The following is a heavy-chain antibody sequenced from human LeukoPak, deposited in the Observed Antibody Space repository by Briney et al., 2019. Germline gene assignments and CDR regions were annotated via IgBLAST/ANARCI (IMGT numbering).Heavy chain of an antibody. CDR3: ARDPREWESPPDI. Sequence: GGSLRLSCAASGFTFSDYYMSWIRQAPGKGLEWVSYISSSGSTIYYADSVKGRFTISRDNAKNSLYLQMNSLRAEDTAVYYCARDPREWESPPDIWGQGTMVTVSS. CDR2: ISSSGSTI. V-gene: IGHV3-11*01. D-gene: IGHD1-26*01. J-gene: IGHJ3*02. CDR1: GFTFSDYY.